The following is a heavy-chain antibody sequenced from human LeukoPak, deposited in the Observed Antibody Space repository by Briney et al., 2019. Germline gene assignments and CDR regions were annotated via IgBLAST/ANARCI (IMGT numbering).Heavy chain of an antibody. J-gene: IGHJ4*02. CDR2: IYTSGST. CDR3: ARGSLALWPSYYFDY. Sequence: PSETLSLTCTVSGGSISSYYWSWIRQPAGKGLEWIGRIYTSGSTNYNPSLKSRVTMSVDTSKNQFSLTLTAVTAADTAVYYCARGSLALWPSYYFDYWGQGILVTVSS. V-gene: IGHV4-4*07. D-gene: IGHD3-3*02. CDR1: GGSISSYY.